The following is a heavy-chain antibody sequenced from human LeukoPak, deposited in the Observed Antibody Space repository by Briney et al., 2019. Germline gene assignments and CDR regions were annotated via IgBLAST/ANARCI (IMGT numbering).Heavy chain of an antibody. V-gene: IGHV4-39*01. D-gene: IGHD2-2*01. CDR3: ARSYCSSSCYAVGAFDI. Sequence: SETLSLTCTVSGGSISSSSHYWGWIRQPPGKGLEWMGSIYYSGTTYYSPSLKSRVTISVDMSKNQFSLRLSSVTAADTAAYYCARSYCSSSCYAVGAFDIWGQGTVVTVSS. J-gene: IGHJ3*02. CDR2: IYYSGTT. CDR1: GGSISSSSHY.